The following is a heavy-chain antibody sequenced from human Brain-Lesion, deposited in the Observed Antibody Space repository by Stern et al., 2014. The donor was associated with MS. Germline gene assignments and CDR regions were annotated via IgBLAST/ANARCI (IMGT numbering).Heavy chain of an antibody. J-gene: IGHJ6*02. D-gene: IGHD2-2*01. CDR2: IFNSGST. CDR1: GGSISSGGYY. Sequence: VHLVESGPGLVKPSQTLSLSCTVSGGSISSGGYYWSWIRQPAGKGLEWIGRIFNSGSTSYNPSLKSRVTIPKDTSKNQFSLRLTSRTAADTAVYYCARGRVVPGFQYYATDVWGQGTTVIVSS. CDR3: ARGRVVPGFQYYATDV. V-gene: IGHV4-61*02.